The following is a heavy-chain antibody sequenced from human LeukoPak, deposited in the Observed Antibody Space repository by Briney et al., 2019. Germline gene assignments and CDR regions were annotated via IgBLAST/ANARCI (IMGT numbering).Heavy chain of an antibody. Sequence: PGGSLRLSCAASGFTFSTYSMNWVRQAPGKGLEWVSYISGSSTNIYYADSVKGRFTISRDNAKNSLYLQMNSLRAEDTAVYYCARDIGVYYFDHWGQGTLVTVAS. J-gene: IGHJ4*02. CDR2: ISGSSTNI. V-gene: IGHV3-48*04. D-gene: IGHD1-26*01. CDR1: GFTFSTYS. CDR3: ARDIGVYYFDH.